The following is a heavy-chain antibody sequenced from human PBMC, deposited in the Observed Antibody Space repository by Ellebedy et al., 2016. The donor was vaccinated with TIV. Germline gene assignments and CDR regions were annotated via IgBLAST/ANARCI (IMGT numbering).Heavy chain of an antibody. CDR1: GFSFTGHY. D-gene: IGHD5-18*01. J-gene: IGHJ4*02. CDR3: ARGGIGNSFGYPYFDY. CDR2: INTSGNP. Sequence: AASVKVSCKASGFSFTGHYMHWVRQAPGQRLEYMGWINTSGNPHYPQTFQGRVSMSRDTSTGTAYMDLSSLTSDDTAVYYCARGGIGNSFGYPYFDYWGQGTLVAVSS. V-gene: IGHV1-2*02.